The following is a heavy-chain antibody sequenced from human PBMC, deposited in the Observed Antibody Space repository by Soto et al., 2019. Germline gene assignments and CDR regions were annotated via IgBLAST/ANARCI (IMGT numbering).Heavy chain of an antibody. J-gene: IGHJ6*02. Sequence: SETLSLTCSVSGGSISSYYWCWIRQPPGKGLEWIGYIYYSVSTNYNPSLKSRVTISVDTSKNQFSLKLSSVTAADTAVYYCARHSPPMYDILTGTTLDPYYGMDVWGQGTTVT. CDR3: ARHSPPMYDILTGTTLDPYYGMDV. CDR2: IYYSVST. CDR1: GGSISSYY. D-gene: IGHD3-9*01. V-gene: IGHV4-59*08.